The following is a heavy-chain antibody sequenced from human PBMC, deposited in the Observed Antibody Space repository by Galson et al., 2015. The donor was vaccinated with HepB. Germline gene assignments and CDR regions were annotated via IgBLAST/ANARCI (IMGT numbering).Heavy chain of an antibody. CDR3: ARGKIVVVPAAIAGAYYFDY. J-gene: IGHJ4*02. CDR2: IILIFGTA. D-gene: IGHD2-2*02. Sequence: SVKVSCKASGGTFSSYAISWVRQAPGQGLEWMGGIILIFGTANYAQKFQGRVTITADESTSTAYMELSSLRSEDTAVYYCARGKIVVVPAAIAGAYYFDYWGQGTLVTVSS. CDR1: GGTFSSYA. V-gene: IGHV1-69*13.